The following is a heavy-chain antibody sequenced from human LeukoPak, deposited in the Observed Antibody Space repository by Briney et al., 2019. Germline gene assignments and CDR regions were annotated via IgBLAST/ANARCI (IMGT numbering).Heavy chain of an antibody. J-gene: IGHJ5*02. D-gene: IGHD3-3*01. CDR1: GDSLTSGRYY. V-gene: IGHV4-61*02. Sequence: SETLSLTCTVSGDSLTSGRYYWSWLRQPAGKGLEWIGRLLNSGATNYNPSLKSRVTISGDMSKNEFSLNLSSMTAADTAVYFCARAPYYYWNRFDLWGQGAQVTVSS. CDR2: LLNSGAT. CDR3: ARAPYYYWNRFDL.